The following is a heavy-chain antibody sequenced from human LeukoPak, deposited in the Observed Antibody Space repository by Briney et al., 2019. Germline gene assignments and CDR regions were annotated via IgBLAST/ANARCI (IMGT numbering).Heavy chain of an antibody. Sequence: GGSLRLSCAASGFTFSSYSMNWVRQAPGKGLEWVSYISSSSSTIYYADSVKGRFTISRDNAKNSLYLQMNSLRAEDTAVYYCARDPQEYYDSSGAFDIWGQGTMVTVSS. V-gene: IGHV3-48*01. CDR2: ISSSSSTI. CDR1: GFTFSSYS. D-gene: IGHD3-22*01. CDR3: ARDPQEYYDSSGAFDI. J-gene: IGHJ3*02.